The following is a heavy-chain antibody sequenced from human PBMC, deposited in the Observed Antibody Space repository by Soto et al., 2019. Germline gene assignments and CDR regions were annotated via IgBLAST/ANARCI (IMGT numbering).Heavy chain of an antibody. Sequence: QVQLVQSGAEVKKPGASVKVSCNASGYIFTAYYMNWVRQAPGQGLEWMGWINPASGGTNYAQKFQGRVTMTTDPSISKAYMELSSLRSDDTAVYYCARDYSAGAGASDFWGQGTMVIVSS. CDR1: GYIFTAYY. CDR2: INPASGGT. CDR3: ARDYSAGAGASDF. J-gene: IGHJ3*01. V-gene: IGHV1-2*02. D-gene: IGHD6-19*01.